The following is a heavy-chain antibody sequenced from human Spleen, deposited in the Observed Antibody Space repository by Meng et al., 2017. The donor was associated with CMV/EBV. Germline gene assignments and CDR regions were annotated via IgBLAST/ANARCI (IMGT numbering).Heavy chain of an antibody. CDR3: SRFVVLTALTGDYFDY. V-gene: IGHV3-15*01. Sequence: GESLKISCAASGFTFSNAWMSWVRQAPGKGLEWVGRIKSKTDGGTTDYAAPVKGRFTISRDDSKNTLYLQMNSLKTEDTAVYYCSRFVVLTALTGDYFDYWGQGTLVTVSS. CDR1: GFTFSNAW. CDR2: IKSKTDGGTT. J-gene: IGHJ4*02. D-gene: IGHD2-21*02.